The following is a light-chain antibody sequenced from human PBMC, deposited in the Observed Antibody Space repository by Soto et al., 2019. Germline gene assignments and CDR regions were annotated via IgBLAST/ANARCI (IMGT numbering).Light chain of an antibody. CDR1: SSDVGGYNY. J-gene: IGLJ1*01. V-gene: IGLV2-14*01. Sequence: QSALTQPASVSGSPGQSITISCTGTSSDVGGYNYVSWYQQHPGKAPKLMIYAVSNRPSGVSTRFSGSKSGNTASLTISGLQAEDEADYHCSSYTTSSTLLYVFGTGTKVTAL. CDR3: SSYTTSSTLLYV. CDR2: AVS.